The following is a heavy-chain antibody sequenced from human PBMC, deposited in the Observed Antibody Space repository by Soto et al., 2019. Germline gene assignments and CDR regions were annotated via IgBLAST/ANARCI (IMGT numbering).Heavy chain of an antibody. CDR1: GFTLSNYW. CDR3: AREETAWPLAYGLDV. D-gene: IGHD2-21*02. J-gene: IGHJ6*02. CDR2: IGRRSDI. Sequence: GGSLRLSCAASGFTLSNYWMTWVRQAPGKGLEWVSSIGRRSDIYYADSVKGRFTISRDNAKNSVSLQMNSLRDEDTAVYYCAREETAWPLAYGLDVWGQGTTVTVSS. V-gene: IGHV3-21*01.